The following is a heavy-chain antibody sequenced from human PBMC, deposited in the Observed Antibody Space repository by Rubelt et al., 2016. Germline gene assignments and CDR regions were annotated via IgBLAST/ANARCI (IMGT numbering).Heavy chain of an antibody. J-gene: IGHJ5*02. Sequence: QVQLVQSGAEVKKPGASVKVSCKASGYTFTSYGISWVRQAPGQGLEWMGWISAYNGNTNYAQKLQGGATMTTDTSTGTAYVGLRGLRSDGTAVYYCARVMSTFGGVIEVGWFDPWGQGTLVTVSS. CDR1: GYTFTSYG. CDR2: ISAYNGNT. V-gene: IGHV1-18*01. D-gene: IGHD3-16*02. CDR3: ARVMSTFGGVIEVGWFDP.